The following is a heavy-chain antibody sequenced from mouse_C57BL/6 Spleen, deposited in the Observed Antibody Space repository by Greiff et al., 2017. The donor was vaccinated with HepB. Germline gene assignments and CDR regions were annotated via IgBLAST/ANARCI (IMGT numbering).Heavy chain of an antibody. CDR2: INPNNGGT. CDR3: AREGTTVVEDWFAY. D-gene: IGHD1-1*01. V-gene: IGHV1-26*01. Sequence: VQLQQSGPELVKPGASVKISCKASGYTFTDYYMNWVKQSHGKSLEWIGDINPNNGGTSYNQKFKGKATLTVDKSSSTAYMELRSLTSEDSAVYYCAREGTTVVEDWFAYWGQGTLVTVSA. CDR1: GYTFTDYY. J-gene: IGHJ3*01.